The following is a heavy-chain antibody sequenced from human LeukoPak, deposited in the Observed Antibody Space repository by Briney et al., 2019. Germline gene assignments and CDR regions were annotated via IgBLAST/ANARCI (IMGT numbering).Heavy chain of an antibody. CDR3: ARAGGVPAAYFDF. V-gene: IGHV4-34*01. Sequence: PSETLSLTCAVYGGSFSGYYWSWIRQPPGKGLEWIGEIHHSGSTNYNPSLKSRVSISVDTSKNQFSLKLSSVIAADTAVYYCARAGGVPAAYFDFWGQGTLVTVSS. D-gene: IGHD2-2*01. CDR1: GGSFSGYY. CDR2: IHHSGST. J-gene: IGHJ4*02.